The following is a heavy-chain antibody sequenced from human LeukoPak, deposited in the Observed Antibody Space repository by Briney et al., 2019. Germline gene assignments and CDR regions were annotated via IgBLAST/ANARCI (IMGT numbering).Heavy chain of an antibody. D-gene: IGHD3-10*01. CDR2: FDPEDGET. CDR3: ATVVTDLGSGSSCYFDY. V-gene: IGHV1-24*01. CDR1: GYTLTELS. J-gene: IGHJ4*02. Sequence: ASVKVSCKVSGYTLTELSMHWVRQAPGKGLEWMGGFDPEDGETIYAQKFQGRVTMTVDTSTDTAYMELSSLRSEDTAVYYCATVVTDLGSGSSCYFDYWGQGTLVTVSS.